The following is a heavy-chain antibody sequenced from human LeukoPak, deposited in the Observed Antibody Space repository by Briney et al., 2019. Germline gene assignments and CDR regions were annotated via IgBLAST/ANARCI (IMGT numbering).Heavy chain of an antibody. CDR2: ISAYNGNT. D-gene: IGHD3-22*01. V-gene: IGHV1-18*01. CDR1: GGTFSSYA. J-gene: IGHJ3*02. CDR3: ASPRAHRRDYYDSSGYDAFDI. Sequence: ASVKVSCKASGGTFSSYAISWVRQAPGQGLEWMGWISAYNGNTNYAQKLQGRVTMTTDTSTSTAYMELRSLRSDDTAVYYCASPRAHRRDYYDSSGYDAFDIWGQGTMVTVSS.